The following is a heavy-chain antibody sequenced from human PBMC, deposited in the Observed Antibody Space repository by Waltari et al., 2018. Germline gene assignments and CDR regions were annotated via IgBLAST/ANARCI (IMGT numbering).Heavy chain of an antibody. CDR3: ARQYINDSSGPRVDYFDY. CDR2: IDYSGST. D-gene: IGHD3-22*01. J-gene: IGHJ4*02. Sequence: QLQLQESGPGLVKPSETLSLTCTVSGGSISSSSYYWGWIRQPPGKGLEWIGSIDYSGSTYYNPSLKSRVTISVDTSKNQFSLKLSSVTAADTAVYYCARQYINDSSGPRVDYFDYWGQGTLVTVSS. V-gene: IGHV4-39*01. CDR1: GGSISSSSYY.